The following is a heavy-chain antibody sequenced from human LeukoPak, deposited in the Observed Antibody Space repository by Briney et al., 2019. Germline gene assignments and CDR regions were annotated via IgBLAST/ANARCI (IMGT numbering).Heavy chain of an antibody. CDR1: GYTFSSHG. CDR3: VRWSGTYPLYYLDY. V-gene: IGHV3-30*02. J-gene: IGHJ4*02. D-gene: IGHD1-26*01. CDR2: IRHDGGDK. Sequence: GGSLRLSCATPGYTFSSHGLHWVRQAPGKGLECVASIRHDGGDKYYSESVKGRFTISKDNTKNTLFLYMNSLRPEDTAMYYCVRWSGTYPLYYLDYWGQGTLVTVSS.